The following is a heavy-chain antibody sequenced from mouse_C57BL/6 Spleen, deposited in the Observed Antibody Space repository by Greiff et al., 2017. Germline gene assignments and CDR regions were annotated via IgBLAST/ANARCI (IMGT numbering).Heavy chain of an antibody. Sequence: VQLQQPGAELVRPGSSVKLSCKASGYTFTSYWMPWVKQRPIQGLEWIGNIDPSDSETYYNQKFKDKATLNVDKSSSTAYMQLSSLTSEDSAVYNCARSRIEEYRYDGTFAYWGQGTLVTVSA. D-gene: IGHD2-14*01. CDR1: GYTFTSYW. J-gene: IGHJ3*01. CDR2: IDPSDSET. CDR3: ARSRIEEYRYDGTFAY. V-gene: IGHV1-52*01.